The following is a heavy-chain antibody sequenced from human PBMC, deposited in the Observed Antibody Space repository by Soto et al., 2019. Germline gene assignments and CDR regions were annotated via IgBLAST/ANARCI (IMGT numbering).Heavy chain of an antibody. CDR3: ARDQGRYFDWVPFDY. Sequence: GASVKVSCKASGGTFISYAISWVRQAPGQGLEWMGGIIPIFGTANYAQKFQGRVTITADESTSTAYMELSSLRSEDTAVYYYARDQGRYFDWVPFDYWGQGTLVTVSS. V-gene: IGHV1-69*13. D-gene: IGHD3-9*01. CDR2: IIPIFGTA. J-gene: IGHJ4*02. CDR1: GGTFISYA.